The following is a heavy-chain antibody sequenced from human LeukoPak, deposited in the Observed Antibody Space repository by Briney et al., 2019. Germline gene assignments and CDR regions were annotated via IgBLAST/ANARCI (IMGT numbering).Heavy chain of an antibody. D-gene: IGHD2-15*01. CDR1: GFTFSSYG. CDR3: AKDKSRYCSGGSCYSYPDY. CDR2: ISYDGSNK. J-gene: IGHJ4*02. Sequence: GESLRLSCAASGFTFSSYGMHWVRQAPGKGLEWVAVISYDGSNKYYADSVKGRFTISRDNSKNTLYLQMNSLRAEDTAVYYCAKDKSRYCSGGSCYSYPDYWGQGTLVTVSS. V-gene: IGHV3-30*18.